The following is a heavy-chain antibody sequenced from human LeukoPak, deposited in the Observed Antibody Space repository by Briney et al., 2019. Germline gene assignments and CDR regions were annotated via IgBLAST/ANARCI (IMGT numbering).Heavy chain of an antibody. V-gene: IGHV3-23*01. D-gene: IGHD5-12*01. CDR3: AKDSGYDYVSAFDI. CDR1: GFTFSSYV. CDR2: ISGNGDNT. J-gene: IGHJ3*02. Sequence: GVSLRLSCAASGFTFSSYVMTWVRQAPGKGLEWVSTISGNGDNTHYADSVKGRFTISRDNSKNTLFLQMDSLRAEDTAVYYCAKDSGYDYVSAFDIWGQGAMVSVSS.